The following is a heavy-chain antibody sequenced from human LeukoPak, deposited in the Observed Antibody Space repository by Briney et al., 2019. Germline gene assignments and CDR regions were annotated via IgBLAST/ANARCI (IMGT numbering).Heavy chain of an antibody. D-gene: IGHD5-12*01. Sequence: ASVKVSCKASGYAFTSYYMHWVRQAPGQGLEWMGIINPSGGSTSYAQKFQGRVTMTRDTSTSTVYMELSSPRSEDTAVYYCARGGGGYDLDYWGQGTLVTVSS. CDR3: ARGGGGYDLDY. CDR2: INPSGGST. V-gene: IGHV1-46*01. J-gene: IGHJ4*02. CDR1: GYAFTSYY.